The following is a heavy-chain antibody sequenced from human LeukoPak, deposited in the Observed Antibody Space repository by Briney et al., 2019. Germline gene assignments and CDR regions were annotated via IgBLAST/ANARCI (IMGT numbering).Heavy chain of an antibody. CDR3: ARDQLPFFYDSSGYDAFDI. V-gene: IGHV1-8*03. CDR2: MNPNSGNT. Sequence: PGASVKVSCKASGYTFTNYDINWVRQATGQGLEWMGWMNPNSGNTGYAQKFQGRVTITRNTSISTAYMELSSLRSEDTAVYYCARDQLPFFYDSSGYDAFDIWGQGTMVTVSS. D-gene: IGHD3-22*01. J-gene: IGHJ3*02. CDR1: GYTFTNYD.